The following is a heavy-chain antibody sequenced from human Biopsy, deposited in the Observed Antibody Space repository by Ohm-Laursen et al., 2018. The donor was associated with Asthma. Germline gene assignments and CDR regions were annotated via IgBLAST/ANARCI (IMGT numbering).Heavy chain of an antibody. CDR2: ISSSSSTI. D-gene: IGHD3-3*01. V-gene: IGHV3-48*01. J-gene: IGHJ4*02. CDR1: GFTFSSYS. CDR3: ASQSSGPDFWSGYYYFDY. Sequence: GSLRLSCTASGFTFSSYSMNWVRQAPGKGLEWVSYISSSSSTIYYADSVKGRFTISRDNSKNTLYLRMNSLRAEDTAVYYCASQSSGPDFWSGYYYFDYWGQGTLVTVSS.